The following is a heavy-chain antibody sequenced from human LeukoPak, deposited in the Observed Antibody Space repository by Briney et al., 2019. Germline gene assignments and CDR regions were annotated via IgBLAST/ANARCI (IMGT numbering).Heavy chain of an antibody. CDR3: AREDPGGWYDY. J-gene: IGHJ4*02. D-gene: IGHD6-19*01. CDR2: INPNTGAT. Sequence: GASVKVFCEASGYTFTGYYMHWVRQAPGQGLEWMGWINPNTGATNYAQKFKGRVTMTRDTSISTAYMELNRLRSDDTAVYYCAREDPGGWYDYWGQGTLVTVSS. V-gene: IGHV1-2*02. CDR1: GYTFTGYY.